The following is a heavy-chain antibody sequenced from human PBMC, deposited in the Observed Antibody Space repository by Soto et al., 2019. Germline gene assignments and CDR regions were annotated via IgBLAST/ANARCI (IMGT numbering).Heavy chain of an antibody. Sequence: ELQLVASGGGLVQPGGSLRLSCAASGFTVSNNYVRWVRQAPGTGLEWVSLIFRNGATRYADSVKGRFTIFRDSSSNTLYLQMNSLRVEDTAVYYCARDGTYNWVGGQGIHVTVSS. J-gene: IGHJ4*02. CDR3: ARDGTYNWV. D-gene: IGHD1-1*01. CDR1: GFTVSNNY. CDR2: IFRNGAT. V-gene: IGHV3-66*01.